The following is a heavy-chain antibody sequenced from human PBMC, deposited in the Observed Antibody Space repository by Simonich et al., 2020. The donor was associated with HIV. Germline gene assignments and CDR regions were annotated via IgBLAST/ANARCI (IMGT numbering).Heavy chain of an antibody. J-gene: IGHJ6*02. CDR1: GFTFDDYA. CDR3: AKGDGSYLSYYYGMDV. Sequence: EVQLVESGGGLVQPGRSLRLSCAASGFTFDDYAMHWVRQAPGKGLECDAGVRWNSGKIGYADAGKGRFTNSRDNAKNSLDLQMNSLRAEDTALYYCAKGDGSYLSYYYGMDVWGQGTTVTVSS. V-gene: IGHV3-9*01. CDR2: VRWNSGKI. D-gene: IGHD1-26*01.